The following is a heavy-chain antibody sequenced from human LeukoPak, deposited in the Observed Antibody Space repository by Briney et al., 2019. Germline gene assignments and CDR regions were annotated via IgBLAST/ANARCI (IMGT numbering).Heavy chain of an antibody. CDR2: VYYTGST. J-gene: IGHJ4*02. CDR1: GDSIGTYH. CDR3: ATYTRHCSGATCYSIDY. V-gene: IGHV4-59*08. Sequence: SETLSLTCTVSGDSIGTYHWTWIGQPPGRGLEWIGYVYYTGSTNYNPSLKTRVTISLDTPNNQFSLRLNSVTAADTAIYYCATYTRHCSGATCYSIDYWGQGTLVTVSS. D-gene: IGHD2-15*01.